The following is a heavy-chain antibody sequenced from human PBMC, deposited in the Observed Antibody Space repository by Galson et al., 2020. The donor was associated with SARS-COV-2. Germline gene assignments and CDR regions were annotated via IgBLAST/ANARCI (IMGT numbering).Heavy chain of an antibody. V-gene: IGHV3-48*02. Sequence: GESLKISCAASGFTFSSYSMNWVRQAPGKGLEWVSYISSSSSTIYYADSVKGRFTISRDNTKNSLYLQMNSLRDEDTAVYYCARDHTAMVIPITDYWGQGTLVTVSS. J-gene: IGHJ4*02. CDR1: GFTFSSYS. D-gene: IGHD5-18*01. CDR2: ISSSSSTI. CDR3: ARDHTAMVIPITDY.